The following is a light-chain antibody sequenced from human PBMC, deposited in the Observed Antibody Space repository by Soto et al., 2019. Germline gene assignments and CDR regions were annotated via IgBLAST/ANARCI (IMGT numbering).Light chain of an antibody. CDR2: GAS. CDR1: QSVSSSY. V-gene: IGKV3-20*01. Sequence: EIVLTQSPGTLSLSPGERATLSCRASQSVSSSYLAWYQQRPGQAPRLLIYGASNRATGIPDRFSGSWSGTDFTVTISRLEPEDFAVYYCQQYGSSPSWTFGQGTKVEIK. CDR3: QQYGSSPSWT. J-gene: IGKJ1*01.